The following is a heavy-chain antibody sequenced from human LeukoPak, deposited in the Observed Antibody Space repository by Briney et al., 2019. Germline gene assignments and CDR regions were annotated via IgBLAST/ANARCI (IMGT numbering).Heavy chain of an antibody. V-gene: IGHV4-39*07. D-gene: IGHD6-13*01. CDR2: IYYSGST. Sequence: SETLSLTCAVSGGSISSSSYYWGWIRQPPGKGLEWIGSIYYSGSTYYNPSLKSRVTISVDTSKNQFSLKLSSVTAADTAVYYCARVGSVGSSWPYYYYMDVWGKGTTVTVSS. CDR3: ARVGSVGSSWPYYYYMDV. CDR1: GGSISSSSYY. J-gene: IGHJ6*03.